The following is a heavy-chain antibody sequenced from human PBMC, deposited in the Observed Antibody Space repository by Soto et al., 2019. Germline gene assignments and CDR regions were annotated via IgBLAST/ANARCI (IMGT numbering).Heavy chain of an antibody. CDR1: GFTFSSYG. CDR3: AKEGGLSGSYYISSSYYFDY. CDR2: ISYDGSKT. D-gene: IGHD1-26*01. V-gene: IGHV3-30*18. J-gene: IGHJ4*02. Sequence: QVQLVESGGGVVQPGRSLRLSCVASGFTFSSYGMHWVRQAPGKGLEWVAIISYDGSKTYYADSVKGRFTISRDNSKNTLYLQMNSLRAEDTSVYYCAKEGGLSGSYYISSSYYFDYWGQGTLVTLSS.